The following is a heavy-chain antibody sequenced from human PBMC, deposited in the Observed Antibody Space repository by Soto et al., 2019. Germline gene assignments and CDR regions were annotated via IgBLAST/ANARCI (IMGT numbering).Heavy chain of an antibody. CDR3: ARYSGYDVSDYYYMDV. CDR1: GGTFSSYT. CDR2: IIPILGIA. D-gene: IGHD5-12*01. V-gene: IGHV1-69*02. Sequence: SVKVSCKASGGTFSSYTISWVRQAPGQGLEWMGRIIPILGIANYAQKFQGRVTITADKSTSTAYMELSSLRSEDTAVYYCARYSGYDVSDYYYMDVWGKGTTVTVSS. J-gene: IGHJ6*03.